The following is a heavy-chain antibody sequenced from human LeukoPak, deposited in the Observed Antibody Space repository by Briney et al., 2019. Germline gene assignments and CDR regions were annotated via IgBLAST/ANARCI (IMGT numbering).Heavy chain of an antibody. CDR2: IIPILGIA. J-gene: IGHJ6*02. CDR3: ARGFLEWLPYYYGMDV. V-gene: IGHV1-69*04. D-gene: IGHD3-3*01. Sequence: GASVKVSCKASGYTFTSYAISWVRQAPGQGLEWMGRIIPILGIANYAQKFQGRVTITADKSTSTAYMELSSLRSEDTAVYYCARGFLEWLPYYYGMDVWGQGTTVTVSS. CDR1: GYTFTSYA.